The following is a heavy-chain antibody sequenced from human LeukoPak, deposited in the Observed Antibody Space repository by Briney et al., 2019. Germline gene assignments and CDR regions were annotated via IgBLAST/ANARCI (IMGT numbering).Heavy chain of an antibody. J-gene: IGHJ4*02. Sequence: SETLSLTCTASGGSISSYYWSWIRRPPGKGLEWIGYIYYSGSTNYNPSLKSRVTISVDTSKNQFSLKLSSVTAADTAVYYCAREGGGGIDYWGQGTLVTVSS. CDR1: GGSISSYY. CDR3: AREGGGGIDY. V-gene: IGHV4-59*01. D-gene: IGHD2-15*01. CDR2: IYYSGST.